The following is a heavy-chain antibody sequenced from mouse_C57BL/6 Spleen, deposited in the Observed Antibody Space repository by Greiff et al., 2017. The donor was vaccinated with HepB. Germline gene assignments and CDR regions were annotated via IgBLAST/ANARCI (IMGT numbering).Heavy chain of an antibody. J-gene: IGHJ3*01. CDR3: ARSNYDYDRTWFAY. V-gene: IGHV1-69*01. CDR2: IDPSDSYT. D-gene: IGHD2-4*01. Sequence: QVQLQQSGAELVMPGASVKLSCKASGYTFTSYWMHWVKQRPGQGLEWIGEIDPSDSYTNYNQKFKGKSTLTVDKSSSTAYMQLSSLTSEDSAVYYCARSNYDYDRTWFAYWGQGTLVTVSA. CDR1: GYTFTSYW.